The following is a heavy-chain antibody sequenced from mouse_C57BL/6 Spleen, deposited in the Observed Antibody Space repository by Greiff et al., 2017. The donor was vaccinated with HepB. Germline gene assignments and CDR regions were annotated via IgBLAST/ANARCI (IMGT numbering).Heavy chain of an antibody. CDR3: ARRGYGNYVRVLYFDY. V-gene: IGHV1-50*01. CDR2: IDPSDSYT. J-gene: IGHJ2*01. D-gene: IGHD2-1*01. CDR1: GYTFTSYW. Sequence: QVQLQQPGAELVKPGASVKLSCKASGYTFTSYWMQWVKQRPGQGLEWIGEIDPSDSYTNYNQKFKGKATLTVDTSSSTAYMQLSSLTSEDSAVYYCARRGYGNYVRVLYFDYWGQGTTLTVSS.